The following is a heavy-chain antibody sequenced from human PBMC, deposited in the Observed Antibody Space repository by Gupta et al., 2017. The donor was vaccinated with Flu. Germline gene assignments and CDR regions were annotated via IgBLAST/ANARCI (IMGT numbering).Heavy chain of an antibody. CDR2: VYYNGAT. CDR1: GVSVSLSSFC. CDR3: ARIVDGYRRLDCDT. V-gene: IGHV4-39*01. Sequence: QVQLQESGPGLVKPSETLSLTCSVSGVSVSLSSFCWAWVRQSPGRGLEWIGTVYYNGATYYNPSLDTRGTMSLDISENQFALKMRSVTAADTALDVCARIVDGYRRLDCDTWGPGGRVTVSS. D-gene: IGHD1-26*01. J-gene: IGHJ5*02.